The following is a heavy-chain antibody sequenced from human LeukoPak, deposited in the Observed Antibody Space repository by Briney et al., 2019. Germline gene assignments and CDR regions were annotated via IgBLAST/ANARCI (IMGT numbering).Heavy chain of an antibody. CDR1: GGSISSGSYY. D-gene: IGHD5-18*01. J-gene: IGHJ3*02. CDR2: IYTSGST. CDR3: ARDANTAMAYPDAFDI. Sequence: PSQTLSLTCTVSGGSISSGSYYWRWIRQPAGKGLEWIGRIYTSGSTNYNPSLKSRLTISVDTSKNQFSLKLSSVTAADTAVYYCARDANTAMAYPDAFDIWGQGTMVTVSS. V-gene: IGHV4-61*02.